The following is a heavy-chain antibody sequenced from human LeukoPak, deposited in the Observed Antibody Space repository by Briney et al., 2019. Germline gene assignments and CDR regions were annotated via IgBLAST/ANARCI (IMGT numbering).Heavy chain of an antibody. CDR1: GGSISSGSYY. D-gene: IGHD3-10*01. J-gene: IGHJ3*02. CDR2: IYTSGST. Sequence: SETLSLTCTVSGGSISSGSYYWSWIRQPAGKGLEWIGRIYTSGSTNYNPSLKSRVTISVDTSKNQFSLKLSSVTAADTAVYYCARDEGYYGSGSFLVPDAFDIWGQGTMVTVSS. CDR3: ARDEGYYGSGSFLVPDAFDI. V-gene: IGHV4-61*02.